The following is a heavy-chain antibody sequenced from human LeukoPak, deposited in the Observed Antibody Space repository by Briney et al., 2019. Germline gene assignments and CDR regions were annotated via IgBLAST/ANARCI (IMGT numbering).Heavy chain of an antibody. CDR3: ARRLTQYDCFDP. Sequence: SQTLSLICAISGDSVSSNSVTWNWIRQSPSRGLEWLGRTYYRSTWYNDYAVSVRGRITVNPDTSKNQFSLHLNSVTPEDTAVYYCARRLTQYDCFDPWGQGILVAVSS. CDR1: GDSVSSNSVT. J-gene: IGHJ5*02. CDR2: TYYRSTWYN. D-gene: IGHD2-2*01. V-gene: IGHV6-1*01.